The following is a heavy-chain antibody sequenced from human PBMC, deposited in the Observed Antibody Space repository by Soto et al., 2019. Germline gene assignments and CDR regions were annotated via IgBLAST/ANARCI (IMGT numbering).Heavy chain of an antibody. Sequence: QVPLVQSGAEVKKPGASVKVSCKVSGYTLTELSMHWVRQAPGKGLEWMGGFDPEDGETIYAQKFQGRGTMTEDTSTDTAYMEPSSLRSEDTAVYYCASAGRGAARPSWGYWGQGTLVTVSS. D-gene: IGHD6-6*01. CDR2: FDPEDGET. V-gene: IGHV1-24*01. CDR3: ASAGRGAARPSWGY. CDR1: GYTLTELS. J-gene: IGHJ4*02.